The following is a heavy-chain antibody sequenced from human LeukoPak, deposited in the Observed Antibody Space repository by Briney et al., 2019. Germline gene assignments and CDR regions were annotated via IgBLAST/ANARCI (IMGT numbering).Heavy chain of an antibody. D-gene: IGHD6-13*01. CDR3: ARGSANSWYGLDY. J-gene: IGHJ4*02. CDR1: GFTVTSNY. CDR2: IYSGGST. V-gene: IGHV3-66*01. Sequence: GGSLRLSCVASGFTVTSNYMTWVRQAPGKGLECVSLIYSGGSTHYADSVEDRFTISRDSSENTLYLQMNSLRAEDTAVYYCARGSANSWYGLDYWGQGTLVTVSS.